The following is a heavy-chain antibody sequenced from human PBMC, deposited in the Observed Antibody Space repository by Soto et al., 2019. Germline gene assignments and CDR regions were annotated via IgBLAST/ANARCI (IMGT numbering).Heavy chain of an antibody. J-gene: IGHJ6*02. CDR2: IDPSDSYT. Sequence: PGESLRLSCKGSGYSITRYWISWVRQMPGKGLEWMGRIDPSDSYTNYSPSFQGHVTISADKSISTAYLQWSSLKASDTAMYYCARHIVAAAEDYYYGMDVWGQGTTVTVSS. CDR1: GYSITRYW. CDR3: ARHIVAAAEDYYYGMDV. D-gene: IGHD6-25*01. V-gene: IGHV5-10-1*01.